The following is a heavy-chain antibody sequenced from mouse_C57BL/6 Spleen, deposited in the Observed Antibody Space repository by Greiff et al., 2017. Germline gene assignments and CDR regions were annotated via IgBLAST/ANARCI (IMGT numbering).Heavy chain of an antibody. CDR2: INPGSGGT. Sequence: VQLQQSGAELVRPGTSVKVSCKASGYAFTNYLIAWVKPRPGQGLEWIGVINPGSGGTNYNEKFKGKATLTADKSSSTAYMQLSSLTSEDSAVYFCAREGPYDYDRFAYWGQGTLVTVSA. CDR3: AREGPYDYDRFAY. D-gene: IGHD2-4*01. J-gene: IGHJ3*01. V-gene: IGHV1-54*01. CDR1: GYAFTNYL.